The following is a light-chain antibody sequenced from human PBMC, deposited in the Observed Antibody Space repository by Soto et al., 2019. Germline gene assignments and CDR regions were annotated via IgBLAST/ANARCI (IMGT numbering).Light chain of an antibody. CDR2: EVS. CDR1: SSDVGAYNY. CDR3: TSYAGTYSFFYV. Sequence: QSVLTHPPSASGSPGQSVTISCTGTSSDVGAYNYVSWYQQLPGKAPKLIIYEVSKRPSGVPDRSSGSKSGNTASLTVSGLQAEDEAEYYCTSYAGTYSFFYVFGTGTKVTVL. J-gene: IGLJ1*01. V-gene: IGLV2-8*01.